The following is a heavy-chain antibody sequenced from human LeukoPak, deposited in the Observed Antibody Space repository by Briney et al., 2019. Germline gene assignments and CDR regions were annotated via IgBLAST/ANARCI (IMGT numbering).Heavy chain of an antibody. V-gene: IGHV3-9*03. CDR1: GFTFDDYA. CDR2: ISWNSGSI. CDR3: AKGLNYDILSGSDAFDI. D-gene: IGHD3-9*01. J-gene: IGHJ3*02. Sequence: GGSLRLSCAASGFTFDDYAMHWVRQAPGKGPEWVSGISWNSGSIGYADSVKGRFTISRDNAKNSLYLQMNSLRAEDMALYYCAKGLNYDILSGSDAFDIWGQGTMVTVSS.